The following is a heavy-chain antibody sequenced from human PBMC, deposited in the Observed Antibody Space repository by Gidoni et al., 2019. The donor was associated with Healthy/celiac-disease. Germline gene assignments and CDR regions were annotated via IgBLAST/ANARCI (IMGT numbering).Heavy chain of an antibody. CDR2: ISSSSSYI. V-gene: IGHV3-21*01. D-gene: IGHD6-19*01. CDR1: GVTFSSYS. J-gene: IGHJ4*02. Sequence: EVQLVESGGSLVKPGGSLRLSCAAAGVTFSSYSMNWVRQAPGKGLELVSSISSSSSYIYYADSVKGRFTISRDNAKNSLYLQMNSLRAEDTAVYYCARDRRIAVAGTVDYWGQGTLVTVSS. CDR3: ARDRRIAVAGTVDY.